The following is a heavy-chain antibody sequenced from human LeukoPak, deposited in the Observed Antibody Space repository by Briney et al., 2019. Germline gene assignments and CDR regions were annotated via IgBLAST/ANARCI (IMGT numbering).Heavy chain of an antibody. V-gene: IGHV4-34*01. Sequence: PSETLSLTCAVYGGSFSGYYWSWIRQPPGKGLEWIGEINHSGSTNYNPSLKSRVTISVDTSKNQFSLKLSSVTAADTAVYCCARVLWNSDAFDIWGQGTMVTVSS. CDR2: INHSGST. CDR3: ARVLWNSDAFDI. J-gene: IGHJ3*02. CDR1: GGSFSGYY. D-gene: IGHD1-7*01.